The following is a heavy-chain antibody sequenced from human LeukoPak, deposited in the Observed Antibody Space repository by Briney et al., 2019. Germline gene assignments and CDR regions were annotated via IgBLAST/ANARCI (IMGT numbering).Heavy chain of an antibody. Sequence: GGSLRLSCAASGFTFSSNPVSWVRQAPGRGLEWVSAISGSGGSTYYADSVKGRFTIARDNSKNTLYLQMDSLRAEDTAVYYCANGPPADVSHYMDVWGKGTTVTVSS. J-gene: IGHJ6*03. V-gene: IGHV3-23*01. CDR2: ISGSGGST. CDR1: GFTFSSNP. CDR3: ANGPPADVSHYMDV. D-gene: IGHD2-2*01.